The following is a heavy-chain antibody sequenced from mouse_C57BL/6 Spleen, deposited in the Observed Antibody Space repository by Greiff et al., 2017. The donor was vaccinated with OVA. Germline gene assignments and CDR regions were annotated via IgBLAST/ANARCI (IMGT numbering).Heavy chain of an antibody. CDR2: IYPGDGDT. CDR3: ARRKIYYGNYYYFDY. V-gene: IGHV1-80*01. J-gene: IGHJ2*01. D-gene: IGHD2-1*01. CDR1: GYAFSSYW. Sequence: QVQLQQSGAELVKPGASVKISCKASGYAFSSYWMNWVKQRPGKGLEWIGQIYPGDGDTNYNGKFKGKATLTADKSSSTAYMQLSSLTSEDSAVYFCARRKIYYGNYYYFDYWGQGTTLRVSS.